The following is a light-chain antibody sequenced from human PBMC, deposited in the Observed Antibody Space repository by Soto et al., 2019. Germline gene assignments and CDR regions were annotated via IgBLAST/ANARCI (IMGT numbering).Light chain of an antibody. J-gene: IGKJ5*01. CDR1: QSVSSSF. Sequence: EIVMTQSPVTLSVSPGERATLSFSASQSVSSSFLAWYQQKPGQPPRLLIYGAFIRATGIPDRFSGSGSGTDFTLTISRLEPEDFALYYCQQHDILPITFGQGTRLEIK. CDR2: GAF. V-gene: IGKV3-20*01. CDR3: QQHDILPIT.